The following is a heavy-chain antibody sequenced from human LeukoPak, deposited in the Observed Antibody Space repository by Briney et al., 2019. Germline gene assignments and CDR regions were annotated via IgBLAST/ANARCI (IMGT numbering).Heavy chain of an antibody. CDR2: IVVGSGNT. CDR3: AGVDTAMAKGGSFDY. Sequence: SVKVSCKASGFTFTSSAMQWVRQARGQRLEWIGWIVVGSGNTNYAQKFQERVTITRDMSTSTAYMELSSLRSEDTAVYYCAGVDTAMAKGGSFDYWGQGTLVTVSS. V-gene: IGHV1-58*02. CDR1: GFTFTSSA. J-gene: IGHJ4*02. D-gene: IGHD5-18*01.